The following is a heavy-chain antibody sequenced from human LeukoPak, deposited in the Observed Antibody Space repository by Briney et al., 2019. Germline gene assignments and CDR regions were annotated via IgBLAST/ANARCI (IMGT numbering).Heavy chain of an antibody. CDR2: IYYSGST. V-gene: IGHV4-59*01. J-gene: IGHJ5*02. CDR1: GGSISSYY. CDR3: ARGHPYYYGSGSYYKPNWFDP. D-gene: IGHD3-10*01. Sequence: SSETLSLTCTVSGGSISSYYWSWIRQPPGKGLEWIGYIYYSGSTNYNPSLKSRVTTSVDTSKNQFSLKLSSVTAADTAVYYCARGHPYYYGSGSYYKPNWFDPWGQGTLVTVSS.